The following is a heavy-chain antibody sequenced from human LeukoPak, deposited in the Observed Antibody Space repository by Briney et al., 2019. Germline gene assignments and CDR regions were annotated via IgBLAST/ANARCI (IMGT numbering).Heavy chain of an antibody. CDR2: IHYSGST. V-gene: IGHV4-59*01. D-gene: IGHD2-21*01. CDR3: ARAAYCGANCYYYFDY. CDR1: GGSISSYY. J-gene: IGHJ4*02. Sequence: AETLSLTCNVSGGSISSYYWTWIRQPPGKGLEWIGYIHYSGSTNYNPSLKSRVTILVNTSTNQFSLKLSSVTAADTAVYYCARAAYCGANCYYYFDYWGQGTLVTAS.